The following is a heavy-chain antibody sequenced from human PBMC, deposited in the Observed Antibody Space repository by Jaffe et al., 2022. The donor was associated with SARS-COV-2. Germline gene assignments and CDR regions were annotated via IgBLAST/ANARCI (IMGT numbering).Heavy chain of an antibody. J-gene: IGHJ4*02. CDR3: AHRTVVDGDYDY. V-gene: IGHV2-5*02. CDR1: GFSLTTSGVA. CDR2: IYWDDEK. Sequence: QITLKESGPTLVKPSQTLTLTCTFSGFSLTTSGVAVGWIRQPPGKALEWLGLIYWDDEKRYSPSLKSRVTITKDTSKNQVVLTMTSMGPVDTARYYCAHRTVVDGDYDYWGQGTLVTVSS. D-gene: IGHD4-17*01.